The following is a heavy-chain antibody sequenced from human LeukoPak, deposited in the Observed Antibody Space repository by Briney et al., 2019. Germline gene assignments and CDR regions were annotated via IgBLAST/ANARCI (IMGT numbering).Heavy chain of an antibody. D-gene: IGHD3-10*01. V-gene: IGHV3-7*04. CDR3: ARGTYYYGSGSYYFFDY. CDR2: IKQDGSEK. CDR1: GFTFSSYW. J-gene: IGHJ4*02. Sequence: GGSLRLSCAASGFTFSSYWMSWVRQAPGKGLEWVANIKQDGSEKYHVDSVKGRFTISRDNAKNSLYLQMNSLRAEDTAVYYCARGTYYYGSGSYYFFDYWGQGTLVTVSS.